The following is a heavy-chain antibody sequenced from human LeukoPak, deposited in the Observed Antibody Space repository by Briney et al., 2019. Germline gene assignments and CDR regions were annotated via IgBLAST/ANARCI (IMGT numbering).Heavy chain of an antibody. CDR3: TKDGDKMTTDSYDYYGMDV. Sequence: GGSLRLSHAASALPFRSYGMTWVRQAPGKGLDWVSGISGSGGSTYYADSVKGRFTISRDNSKNTLYLQMNSLRAEDTAVYYCTKDGDKMTTDSYDYYGMDVWGQGTTVTVAS. CDR1: ALPFRSYG. D-gene: IGHD3-10*01. V-gene: IGHV3-23*01. J-gene: IGHJ6*02. CDR2: ISGSGGST.